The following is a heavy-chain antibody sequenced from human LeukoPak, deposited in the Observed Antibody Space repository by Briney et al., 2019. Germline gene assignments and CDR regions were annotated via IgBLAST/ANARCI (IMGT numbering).Heavy chain of an antibody. Sequence: ASVKVSCKASGYTFTGYYMHWVRQAPGQGLEWMGWINPNSGGTNYAQKFQGRVTMTRDTSISTAYMELSRLRSDDTAAYYCARDLDILTGYFEFDPWGQGTLVTVSS. CDR1: GYTFTGYY. V-gene: IGHV1-2*02. D-gene: IGHD3-9*01. CDR3: ARDLDILTGYFEFDP. CDR2: INPNSGGT. J-gene: IGHJ5*02.